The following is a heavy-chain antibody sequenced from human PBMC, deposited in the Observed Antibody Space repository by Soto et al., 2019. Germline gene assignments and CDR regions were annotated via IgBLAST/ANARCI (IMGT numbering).Heavy chain of an antibody. CDR2: IKQDGSGK. J-gene: IGHJ5*02. CDR1: GFTFSSYW. Sequence: GGSLRLSCAASGFTFSSYWMSWVRQAPGKGLEWVANIKQDGSGKYYVDSVKGRFTISRDNAKNSLYLQMNSLRAEDTAVYYCAREFHWNYVFPSSNWFDPWGQGTLVTVSS. CDR3: AREFHWNYVFPSSNWFDP. V-gene: IGHV3-7*01. D-gene: IGHD1-7*01.